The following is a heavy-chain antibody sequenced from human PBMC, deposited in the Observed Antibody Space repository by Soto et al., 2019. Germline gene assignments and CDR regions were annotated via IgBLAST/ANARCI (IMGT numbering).Heavy chain of an antibody. CDR3: AREWNPLKWFDP. CDR2: ISSSSSTI. D-gene: IGHD1-1*01. CDR1: GFTFSSYS. Sequence: EVQLVESGGGLVQPGGSLRLSCAASGFTFSSYSMNWVRQAPGKGLEWVSYISSSSSTIYYADSVKGRFTISRDNAKNSLSLQMNSLRDEDTAVYYCAREWNPLKWFDPWGQGTLVTVSS. V-gene: IGHV3-48*02. J-gene: IGHJ5*02.